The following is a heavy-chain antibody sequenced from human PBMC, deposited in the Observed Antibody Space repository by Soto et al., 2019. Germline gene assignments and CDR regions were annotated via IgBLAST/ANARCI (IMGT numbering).Heavy chain of an antibody. D-gene: IGHD3-22*01. CDR3: ARDRYYYDSSGYPKGVYFDY. CDR2: IYYSGST. CDR1: GGSSSSFY. J-gene: IGHJ4*02. V-gene: IGHV4-59*01. Sequence: ETLPVTNTVSGGSSSSFYWSWIRQPPGKGLEWIGYIYYSGSTNYNPSLKSRVTISVDTSKNQFSLKLSSVTAADTAVYYCARDRYYYDSSGYPKGVYFDYWGQGTLVTVSS.